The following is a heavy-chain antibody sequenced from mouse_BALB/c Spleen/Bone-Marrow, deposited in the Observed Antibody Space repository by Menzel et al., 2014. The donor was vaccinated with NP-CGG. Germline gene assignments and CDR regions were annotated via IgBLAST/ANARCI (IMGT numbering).Heavy chain of an antibody. CDR3: ARGYPSDY. CDR1: GYTFTSYW. V-gene: IGHV1-87*01. Sequence: VQLQQSGAGLARPGASVKLSCKASGYTFTSYWMQWVKQRPGQGLEWIGAIYPGDGDTRYTQKFKGKATLTADKSSSTAYMQLSSLASEDSAVYYCARGYPSDYWGQGTTLTVSS. D-gene: IGHD3-2*02. J-gene: IGHJ2*01. CDR2: IYPGDGDT.